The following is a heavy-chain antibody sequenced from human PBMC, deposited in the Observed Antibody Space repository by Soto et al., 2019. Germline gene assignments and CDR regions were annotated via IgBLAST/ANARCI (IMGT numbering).Heavy chain of an antibody. CDR1: GFTFSNAW. Sequence: PGGSLRLSCAASGFTFSNAWMRWVRQAQRKGLEWVGRIKRKVDSATTDYAAPVKGRFSISRDDSRNTLYQQMNSLTIEDTAVYYCNTDDPINSNWGQGTQVTVSS. D-gene: IGHD3-22*01. J-gene: IGHJ4*02. V-gene: IGHV3-15*01. CDR2: IKRKVDSATT. CDR3: NTDDPINSN.